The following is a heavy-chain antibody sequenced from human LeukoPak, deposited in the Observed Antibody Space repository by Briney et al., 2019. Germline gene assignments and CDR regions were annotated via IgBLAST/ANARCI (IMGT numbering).Heavy chain of an antibody. CDR2: ISGSGGST. D-gene: IGHD5-12*01. CDR1: GFTFSSYA. Sequence: TGGSLRLSCAASGFTFSSYAMSWVRQAPGKGLEGFSAISGSGGSTYYADSVKGRFTISRDNSKNTLYLQMNSLRAEDTAVYYCAKVGGYDGGAFDYWGQGTLVTVSS. CDR3: AKVGGYDGGAFDY. J-gene: IGHJ4*02. V-gene: IGHV3-23*01.